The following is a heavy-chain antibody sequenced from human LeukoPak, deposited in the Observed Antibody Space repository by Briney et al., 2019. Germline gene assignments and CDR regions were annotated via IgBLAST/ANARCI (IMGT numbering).Heavy chain of an antibody. V-gene: IGHV1-18*01. CDR1: GYLFSTYG. CDR3: ARGGGSHSSPWYSDF. CDR2: INTDSGST. J-gene: IGHJ4*02. Sequence: ASVKVSCKASGYLFSTYGLSWVRQAPGQGLKWMGWINTDSGSTKFAQKFQGRVTMTKDTSTTPAYMELRSLRFDDSAVYYCARGGGSHSSPWYSDFWGQGTLVTVSS. D-gene: IGHD6-19*01.